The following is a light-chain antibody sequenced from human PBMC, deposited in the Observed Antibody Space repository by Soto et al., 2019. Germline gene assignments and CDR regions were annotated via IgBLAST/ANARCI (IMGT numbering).Light chain of an antibody. CDR3: QQRSSWPRMYT. CDR2: DAS. CDR1: QSDGNY. Sequence: IVLTQSPATLSLSPGERATLSCRASQSDGNYIAWYQQKPGQPPRLLIYDASNRATGVPARFSGSGSGTDFTLTISSLEPQDFGVYHCQQRSSWPRMYTFGQGTKLEIK. V-gene: IGKV3-11*01. J-gene: IGKJ2*01.